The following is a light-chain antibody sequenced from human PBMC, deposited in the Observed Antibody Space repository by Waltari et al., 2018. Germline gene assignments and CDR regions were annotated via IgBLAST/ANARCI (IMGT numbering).Light chain of an antibody. CDR2: GAS. V-gene: IGKV3-15*01. Sequence: EIVMTQSPATLSVSPGERATLSCRASQSVSSSLAWYQQKPGQAPRPLIYGASTRATGIPARFSGSGSGTEFTLTISSLQSEDFALYYCQHYNEHPLTFGGGTKVDIK. CDR3: QHYNEHPLT. CDR1: QSVSSS. J-gene: IGKJ4*01.